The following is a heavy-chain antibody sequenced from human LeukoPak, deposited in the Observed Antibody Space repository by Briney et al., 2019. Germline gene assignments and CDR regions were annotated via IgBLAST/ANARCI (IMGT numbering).Heavy chain of an antibody. D-gene: IGHD2-2*01. CDR3: ARAGCSSTTCRAYYYGMDV. V-gene: IGHV3-48*02. CDR1: GFTFSSYS. Sequence: GGSLRLSCAASGFTFSSYSMNWVRQAPGKGLEWVSYISSSSSTIYYADSVKGRFTISRDNAKNSLRLQMNSLRDEDTAVYYCARAGCSSTTCRAYYYGMDVWGHGTTVTVSS. J-gene: IGHJ6*02. CDR2: ISSSSSTI.